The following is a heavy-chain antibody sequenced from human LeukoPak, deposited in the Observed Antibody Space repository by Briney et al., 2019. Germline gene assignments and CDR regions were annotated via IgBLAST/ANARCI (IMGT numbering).Heavy chain of an antibody. CDR2: INPNSGGT. V-gene: IGHV1-2*04. CDR3: ARAAATDAFDI. J-gene: IGHJ3*02. Sequence: EASVTVSCKASGYTFTGYYMHWVRQAPGQGLEWMGWINPNSGGTNYAQKFQGWVTMTRDTSISTAYMELSRLRSDDTAVYYCARAAATDAFDIWGQGTMVTVSS. CDR1: GYTFTGYY. D-gene: IGHD2-15*01.